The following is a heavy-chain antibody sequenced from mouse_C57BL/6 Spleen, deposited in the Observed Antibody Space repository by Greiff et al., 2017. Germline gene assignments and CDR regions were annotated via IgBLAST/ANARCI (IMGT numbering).Heavy chain of an antibody. V-gene: IGHV5-4*01. CDR3: AREAFYGNYGCAY. CDR2: ISDGGSYT. CDR1: GFTFSSYA. J-gene: IGHJ3*01. D-gene: IGHD2-10*01. Sequence: EVHLVESGGGLVKPGGSLKLSCAASGFTFSSYAMSWVRQTPEKRLEWVATISDGGSYTYYPDNVKGRFTISRDNAKNNLYLQMSQLKSEYTAMYYCAREAFYGNYGCAYWGQGTLVTVSA.